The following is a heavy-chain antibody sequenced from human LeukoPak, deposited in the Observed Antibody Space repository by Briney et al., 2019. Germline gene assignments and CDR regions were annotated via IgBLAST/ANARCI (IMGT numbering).Heavy chain of an antibody. V-gene: IGHV3-23*01. CDR3: ASGGGFYYDSSGFDY. CDR2: ISGSGGST. J-gene: IGHJ4*02. CDR1: GFTFSSYA. Sequence: PGGSLRLSCAASGFTFSSYAMSWVRQAPGKGLEWVSAISGSGGSTYYADSVKGRFTISRDNSKNTLYLQMNSLRAEDTAVYYCASGGGFYYDSSGFDYWGQGTLVTVSS. D-gene: IGHD3-22*01.